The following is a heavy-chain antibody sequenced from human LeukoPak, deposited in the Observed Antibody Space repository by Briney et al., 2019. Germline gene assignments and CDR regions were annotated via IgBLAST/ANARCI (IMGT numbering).Heavy chain of an antibody. CDR2: IYYNGNS. V-gene: IGHV4-61*05. J-gene: IGHJ4*02. CDR3: ARSPRGVGVTALDY. CDR1: GGSISSSSYY. Sequence: SETLSLTCTVSGGSISSSSYYWGWIRQPPGKGLEWIGYIYYNGNSIYNPSLKSRVSISTDTSKNQVFLQLRSLTAADTAMYYCARSPRGVGVTALDYWGQGTLVTVSS. D-gene: IGHD1-26*01.